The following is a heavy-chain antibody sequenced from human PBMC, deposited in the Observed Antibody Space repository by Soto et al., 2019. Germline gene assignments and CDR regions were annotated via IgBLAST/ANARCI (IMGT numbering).Heavy chain of an antibody. V-gene: IGHV4-34*01. D-gene: IGHD6-13*01. J-gene: IGHJ3*01. CDR1: GGSFSGYY. Sequence: SETLSLTCAVYGGSFSGYYWSWIRQPPGKGLEWIGEINHSGSTNYNPSLKSRVTISADTSKNQFSLKLSSVTAADTAVYYCARHSSGSSSRCSPVWGQGTMVTVSS. CDR2: INHSGST. CDR3: ARHSSGSSSRCSPV.